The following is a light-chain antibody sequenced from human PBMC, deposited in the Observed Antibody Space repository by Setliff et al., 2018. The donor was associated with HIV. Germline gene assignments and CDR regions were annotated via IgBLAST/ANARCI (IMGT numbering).Light chain of an antibody. CDR3: SSYAITNTLP. V-gene: IGLV2-14*01. CDR2: EVR. CDR1: SSDVGGYSH. Sequence: QSALTQPASVSASPGQSITISCTGTSSDVGGYSHVSWYQQHPAKAPKLILYEVRNRPSGVSNRFSGSKSGNTASLTISGLQAEDEADYYCSSYAITNTLPFGTGTKGTV. J-gene: IGLJ1*01.